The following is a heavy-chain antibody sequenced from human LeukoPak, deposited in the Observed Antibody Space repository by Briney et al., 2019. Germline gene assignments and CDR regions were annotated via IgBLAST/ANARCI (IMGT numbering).Heavy chain of an antibody. J-gene: IGHJ4*02. CDR1: GFTFSSYW. V-gene: IGHV3-74*01. D-gene: IGHD1-26*01. Sequence: PGGSLRLSCAASGFTFSSYWMHWVRQAPGKGLVWVSRINSDGSSTSYADSVKGRFTISRVNAKNTLYLQMNSLRAEDTAVYYCARSHSGSYHNYFDYWGQGTLVTVSS. CDR3: ARSHSGSYHNYFDY. CDR2: INSDGSST.